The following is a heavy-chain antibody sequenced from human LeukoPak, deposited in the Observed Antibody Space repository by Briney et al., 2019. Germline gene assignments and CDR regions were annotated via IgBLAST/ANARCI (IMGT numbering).Heavy chain of an antibody. V-gene: IGHV3-20*04. Sequence: GGSLRLSCAASGFTFDDYGMSWVRQAPGKGLEWVSGINWSGGSTGYADSVKGRFTISRDKAKSSLYLQMNSLGAEDTALYYCARNYGGYNGTDYWGQGTLVTVSS. J-gene: IGHJ4*02. CDR3: ARNYGGYNGTDY. CDR2: INWSGGST. CDR1: GFTFDDYG. D-gene: IGHD5-24*01.